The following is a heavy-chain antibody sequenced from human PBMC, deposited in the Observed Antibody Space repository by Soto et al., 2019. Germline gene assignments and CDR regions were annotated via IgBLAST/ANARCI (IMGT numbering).Heavy chain of an antibody. V-gene: IGHV4-38-2*01. CDR1: GYSISSGYY. D-gene: IGHD3-22*01. CDR3: ARVSGYYDY. Sequence: SETLSLTCAVSGYSISSGYYWGWIRQPPGKGLEWIGSIYHSGSTYYNPSLKSRVTISVDTSKNQFSLKLSSVTAADTAVYYCARVSGYYDYWGQGTLVTVSS. J-gene: IGHJ4*02. CDR2: IYHSGST.